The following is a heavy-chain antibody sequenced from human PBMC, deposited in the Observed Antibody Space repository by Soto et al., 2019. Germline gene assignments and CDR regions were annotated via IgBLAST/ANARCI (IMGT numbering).Heavy chain of an antibody. Sequence: QVQLVQSGAEVKKPGASVKVSCKASGYTFTSYYMHWVRQAPGQGLEWMGIINPSGGSTSYAQKFQGRVTMTRDTSTSTVYMELSSLRSEDTAVYYWAREDGLKSSSSPRSGFDYWGQGTLVTVSS. J-gene: IGHJ4*02. CDR1: GYTFTSYY. V-gene: IGHV1-46*01. CDR3: AREDGLKSSSSPRSGFDY. CDR2: INPSGGST. D-gene: IGHD6-6*01.